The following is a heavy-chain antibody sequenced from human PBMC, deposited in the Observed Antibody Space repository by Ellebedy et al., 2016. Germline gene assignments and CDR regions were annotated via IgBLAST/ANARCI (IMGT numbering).Heavy chain of an antibody. CDR3: AADRDGNRSYYYNSMDL. CDR1: GFAFSSSA. J-gene: IGHJ6*03. CDR2: IIVGRGNT. D-gene: IGHD1/OR15-1a*01. V-gene: IGHV1-58*02. Sequence: SVKVSCKASGFAFSSSAMQWVRQARGQRLEWIGRIIVGRGNTQYAPNFQERVTITRDMSTSTAYMELSGLRSEDTAVYYCAADRDGNRSYYYNSMDLWGKGTTVTVSS.